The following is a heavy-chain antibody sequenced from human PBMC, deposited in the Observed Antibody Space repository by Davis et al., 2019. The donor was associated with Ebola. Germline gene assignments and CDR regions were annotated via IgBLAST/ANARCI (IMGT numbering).Heavy chain of an antibody. CDR2: ISGYNGNT. CDR3: ARVGWNGGPWNWFDP. Sequence: ASVKVSCKASGYTFSSYGISWVRQAPGQGLEWMGWISGYNGNTNYAQKFQGRVTITRDTSASTAYMELSSLRSEDTAVYYCARVGWNGGPWNWFDPWGQGTLVTVSS. CDR1: GYTFSSYG. V-gene: IGHV1-18*01. D-gene: IGHD1-1*01. J-gene: IGHJ5*02.